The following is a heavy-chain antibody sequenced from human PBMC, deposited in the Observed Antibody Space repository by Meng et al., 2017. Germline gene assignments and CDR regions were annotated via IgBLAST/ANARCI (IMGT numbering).Heavy chain of an antibody. V-gene: IGHV4-61*01. J-gene: IGHJ4*02. CDR2: IYYSGST. CDR1: GGSVSSGSYY. D-gene: IGHD2-15*01. Sequence: QVPPNESGPGLVRPSETLSLTCTVSGGSVSSGSYYWSWIRQPPGKGLEWIGYIYYSGSTNYNPSLKSRVTISVDTSKNQFSLKLSSVTAADTAVYYCARDCSGGSCYSIGVWGQGTLVTVSS. CDR3: ARDCSGGSCYSIGV.